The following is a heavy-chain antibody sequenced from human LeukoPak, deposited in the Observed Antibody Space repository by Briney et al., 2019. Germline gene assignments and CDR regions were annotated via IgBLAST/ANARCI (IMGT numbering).Heavy chain of an antibody. CDR1: GFTVSSNS. J-gene: IGHJ4*02. D-gene: IGHD4/OR15-4a*01. V-gene: IGHV3-53*01. CDR2: IYSDNT. CDR3: ARRAGAYSHPYDY. Sequence: QPGGSLRLSCTVSGFTVSSNSMSWVRQAPRQGLEWVSFIYSDNTHYSDSVKGRFTISRDNSKNTLYLQMDSLRAEDTAVYYCARRAGAYSHPYDYWGQGTLVTVSS.